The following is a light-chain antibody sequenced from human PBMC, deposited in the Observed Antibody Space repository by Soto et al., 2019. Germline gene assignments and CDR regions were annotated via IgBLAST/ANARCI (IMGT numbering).Light chain of an antibody. CDR3: QQSGSSTRT. J-gene: IGKJ1*01. Sequence: EIVLTQSPGTLSLSPGERATLSCRASQSVSSSYLAWYQQKPGQAPRLVIYGASSRATGIPDRFSGIGSGTDFTLTISRLETEDCAVYDGQQSGSSTRTFGPVTKGDIK. CDR2: GAS. V-gene: IGKV3-20*01. CDR1: QSVSSSY.